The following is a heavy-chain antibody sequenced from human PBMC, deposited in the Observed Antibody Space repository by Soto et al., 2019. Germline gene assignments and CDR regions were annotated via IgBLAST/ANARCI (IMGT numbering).Heavy chain of an antibody. CDR1: GFTFSSYS. D-gene: IGHD3-10*01. CDR3: ARDPSMVRGENWYFDL. Sequence: EVQLVESGGGLVKPGGSLRLSCAASGFTFSSYSMNWVRQAPGKGLEWVSSISSSRSYIYYADSVRGRFTISRDDAKNSLYLQMNSLRAEDTAVYYCARDPSMVRGENWYFDLWGRGTLVTVSP. CDR2: ISSSRSYI. V-gene: IGHV3-21*01. J-gene: IGHJ2*01.